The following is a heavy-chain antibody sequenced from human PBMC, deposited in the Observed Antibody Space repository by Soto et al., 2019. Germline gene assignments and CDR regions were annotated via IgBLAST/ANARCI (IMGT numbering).Heavy chain of an antibody. CDR3: ALPTSVTDTFDY. V-gene: IGHV1-2*02. Sequence: QVQLVQSGAEVKKPGASVKVSCKASAHTFSDYYLYWLRQAPGQGLEWMGWINPNTGGTNYAHQLRCRVTMTWDSSISTAYMELSSLTSADTAVYYCALPTSVTDTFDYWGQGTLVTVSS. D-gene: IGHD2-21*02. CDR1: AHTFSDYY. J-gene: IGHJ4*02. CDR2: INPNTGGT.